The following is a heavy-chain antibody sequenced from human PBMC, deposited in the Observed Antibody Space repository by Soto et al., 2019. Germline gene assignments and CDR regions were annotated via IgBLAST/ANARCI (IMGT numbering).Heavy chain of an antibody. CDR2: IKSKTDGGTT. V-gene: IGHV3-15*07. CDR3: TTDRGDYGDYLPYYYYGMDV. D-gene: IGHD4-17*01. J-gene: IGHJ6*02. CDR1: GFTFSNAW. Sequence: GGSLRLSCAASGFTFSNAWMNWVRQAPGKGLEWIGRIKSKTDGGTTDYAAPVKGRFTISRDDSKNTLYLQMDSLKTEDTAVYYCTTDRGDYGDYLPYYYYGMDVWGQGTTVTVSS.